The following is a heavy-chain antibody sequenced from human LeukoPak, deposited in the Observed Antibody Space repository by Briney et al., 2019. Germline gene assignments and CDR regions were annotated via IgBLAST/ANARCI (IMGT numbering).Heavy chain of an antibody. Sequence: PSETLSLTCTVSGGSISTYYWSWIRQPPGKGLEWIAYIYYSGSTDYNPSLKSRVTISLDTSKNQFSLKLSSVTAADTAVYYCASSHSSSSDPFDYWGQGTLVTVSS. CDR1: GGSISTYY. CDR2: IYYSGST. J-gene: IGHJ4*02. CDR3: ASSHSSSSDPFDY. V-gene: IGHV4-59*08. D-gene: IGHD6-6*01.